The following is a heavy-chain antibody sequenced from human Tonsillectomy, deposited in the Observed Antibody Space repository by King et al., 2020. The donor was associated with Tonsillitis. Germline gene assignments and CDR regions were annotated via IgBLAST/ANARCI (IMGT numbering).Heavy chain of an antibody. J-gene: IGHJ1*01. CDR1: GYSFTSYW. D-gene: IGHD3-10*01. Sequence: QLVQSGAEVKKPGESLKISCKGSGYSFTSYWIGWVRQMPGKGLEWMGIIYPGDSDTRYSPSFQGQVTISADKSVTTAYLQWSSLKASDTAMYYCARLFFSGGVRGGLIEHFHHWGQGTLVTVSS. CDR2: IYPGDSDT. V-gene: IGHV5-51*01. CDR3: ARLFFSGGVRGGLIEHFHH.